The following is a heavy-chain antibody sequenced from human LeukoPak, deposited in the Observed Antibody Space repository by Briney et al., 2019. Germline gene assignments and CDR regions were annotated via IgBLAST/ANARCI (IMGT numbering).Heavy chain of an antibody. CDR2: ISGSGGST. CDR3: AKKIAAAGHNWFDP. J-gene: IGHJ5*02. Sequence: GGSLRLSCAASGFTFSSYAMSWVRQAPGKGLEWVSAISGSGGSTYYADSVKGRFAISRDNSKNTLYLQMNSLRAEDTAVYYCAKKIAAAGHNWFDPWGQGTLVTVSS. V-gene: IGHV3-23*01. CDR1: GFTFSSYA. D-gene: IGHD6-13*01.